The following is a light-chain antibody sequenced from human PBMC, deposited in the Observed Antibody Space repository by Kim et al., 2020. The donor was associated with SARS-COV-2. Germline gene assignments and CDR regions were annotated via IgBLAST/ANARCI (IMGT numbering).Light chain of an antibody. V-gene: IGKV3D-15*01. CDR1: ESITSN. J-gene: IGKJ2*01. CDR2: GIS. CDR3: HQYNNWPYT. Sequence: SVSPGERATLSCRVSESITSNLAWYRQKPGQAPRLLISGISTRATDIPARFSGSGSGTEFTLTISSLQSEDSAVYYCHQYNNWPYTFGQGTKLEI.